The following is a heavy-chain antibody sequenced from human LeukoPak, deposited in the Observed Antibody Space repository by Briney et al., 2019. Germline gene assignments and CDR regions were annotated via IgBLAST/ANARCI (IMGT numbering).Heavy chain of an antibody. CDR1: GGSISSYY. CDR2: IYTSGST. V-gene: IGHV4-4*07. J-gene: IGHJ4*02. Sequence: RSSETLSLTCTVSGGSISSYYWSWIRQPAGKGLEWIGRIYTSGSTNYNPSLKSRVTMSVDTSKNQFSLKLSSVTAADTAVYYCARRPIIPIAVAGRFDYWGQGTLVTVSS. D-gene: IGHD6-19*01. CDR3: ARRPIIPIAVAGRFDY.